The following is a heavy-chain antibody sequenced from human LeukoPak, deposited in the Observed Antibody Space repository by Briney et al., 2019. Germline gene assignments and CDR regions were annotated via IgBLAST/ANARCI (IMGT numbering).Heavy chain of an antibody. CDR3: AELGITMIGGV. Sequence: GGSLRLSCGASGFTFSSNGMSWVRQAPGKGLEWVSAISGSGSSTYYADSVDSVKGRFTISRDNAKNSLYLQMNSLRAEDTAVYYCAELGITMIGGVWGKGTTVTISS. CDR1: GFTFSSNG. V-gene: IGHV3-23*01. D-gene: IGHD3-10*02. CDR2: ISGSGSST. J-gene: IGHJ6*04.